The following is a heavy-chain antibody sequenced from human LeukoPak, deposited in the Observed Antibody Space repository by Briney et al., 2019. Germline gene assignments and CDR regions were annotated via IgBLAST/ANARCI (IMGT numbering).Heavy chain of an antibody. CDR1: GGSISSSSYY. J-gene: IGHJ4*02. D-gene: IGHD3-22*01. CDR2: INYSGST. Sequence: SETLSLTCTVSGGSISSSSYYWGWIRQPPGKGLEWIGSINYSGSTYYNPSLKSRVTISVDTSKNQFSLKLSSVTAADTAVYYCARLGYYDSSGYYCFDYWGQGTLVTVSS. CDR3: ARLGYYDSSGYYCFDY. V-gene: IGHV4-39*01.